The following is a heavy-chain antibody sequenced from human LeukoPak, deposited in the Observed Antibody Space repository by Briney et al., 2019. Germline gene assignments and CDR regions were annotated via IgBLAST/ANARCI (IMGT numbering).Heavy chain of an antibody. J-gene: IGHJ4*02. CDR2: IYYSGST. D-gene: IGHD5-24*01. V-gene: IGHV4-31*03. CDR3: ARGLLATVEMATISNFDY. CDR1: GGSISSGGYY. Sequence: SQTLSLTCTVSGGSISSGGYYWSWIRQHPGKGLEWIGYIYYSGSTYYNPSLKSRVTISVDTSKNQFSLKLSSVTAADTAVYYCARGLLATVEMATISNFDYWGQGTLVTVSS.